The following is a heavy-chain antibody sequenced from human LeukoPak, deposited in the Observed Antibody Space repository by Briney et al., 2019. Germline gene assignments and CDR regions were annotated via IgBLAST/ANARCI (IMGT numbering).Heavy chain of an antibody. Sequence: GESLKISCKGSGYSFTSYWNGWVRQMPGKGLEWMGIIYPGDSDTRYSPSFQGQVTISADKSISTAYLQWSSLKASDTAMYYCARRYCSSTSCYGGDFDYWGQGTLVTVSS. CDR1: GYSFTSYW. V-gene: IGHV5-51*01. CDR2: IYPGDSDT. D-gene: IGHD2-2*01. CDR3: ARRYCSSTSCYGGDFDY. J-gene: IGHJ4*02.